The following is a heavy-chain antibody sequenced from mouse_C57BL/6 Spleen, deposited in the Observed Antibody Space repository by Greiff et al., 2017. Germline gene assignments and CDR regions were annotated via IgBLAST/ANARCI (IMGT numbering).Heavy chain of an antibody. CDR1: GFTFSSYA. Sequence: EVQRVESGGGLVKPGGSLKLSCAASGFTFSSYAMSWVRQTPEKRLEWVATISDGGSYTYYPDNVKGRFTISRDNAKNNLYLQMSHLKSEDTAMYYCARWGLLRDYFDYWGQGTTLTVSS. D-gene: IGHD1-1*01. CDR2: ISDGGSYT. CDR3: ARWGLLRDYFDY. J-gene: IGHJ2*01. V-gene: IGHV5-4*01.